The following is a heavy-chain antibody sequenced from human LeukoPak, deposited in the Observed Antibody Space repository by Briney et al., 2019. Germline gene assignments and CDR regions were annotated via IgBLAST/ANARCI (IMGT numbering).Heavy chain of an antibody. J-gene: IGHJ4*02. CDR2: ISGSAGST. V-gene: IGHV3-23*01. CDR3: AKSRGSSYYYAPFEY. Sequence: PGGSLRLSCAASGFTFSNYAMNWVRQAPGKGLEWVSGISGSAGSTYNADPVKGRFTISRDNSKNTLYLQMNSLRAEDTAIYYCAKSRGSSYYYAPFEYWGQGNLVTASS. CDR1: GFTFSNYA. D-gene: IGHD3-22*01.